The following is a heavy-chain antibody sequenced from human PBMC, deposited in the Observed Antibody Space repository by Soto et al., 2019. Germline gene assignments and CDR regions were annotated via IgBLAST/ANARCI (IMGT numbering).Heavy chain of an antibody. D-gene: IGHD3-22*01. J-gene: IGHJ6*02. CDR1: GYSFTSYW. CDR3: AALTMRARGYYYGMDV. Sequence: PGESLKISCKGSGYSFTSYWISWVRQMPGKGLEWMGRIDPSDSYTNYSPSFQGHVTISADKSISTAYLQWSSLKASDTAMYYCAALTMRARGYYYGMDVWGQGTPVTVSS. CDR2: IDPSDSYT. V-gene: IGHV5-10-1*01.